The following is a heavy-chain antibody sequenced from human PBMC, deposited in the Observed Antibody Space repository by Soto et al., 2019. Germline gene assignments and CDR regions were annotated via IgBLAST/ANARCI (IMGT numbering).Heavy chain of an antibody. Sequence: QVQLVQSGGEVQRPGASVKVSCKTSGYTFSNYAITWVRQAPGQALEWLGWISLYSDRPNDAQKFQGLVSMTTDTSTTTAYLEVSSLGPDDTAVYYCSRVGTGADAWLGPWGKGTLVNVSS. CDR3: SRVGTGADAWLGP. CDR2: ISLYSDRP. V-gene: IGHV1-18*01. CDR1: GYTFSNYA. J-gene: IGHJ5*02.